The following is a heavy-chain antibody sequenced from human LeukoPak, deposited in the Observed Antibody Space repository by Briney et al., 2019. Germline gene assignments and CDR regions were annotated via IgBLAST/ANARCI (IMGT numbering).Heavy chain of an antibody. CDR3: ARGRYYYDSSGYSDNFDY. V-gene: IGHV1-8*01. CDR1: GYTFTSYD. Sequence: ASEKVSCKASGYTFTSYDINWVRQATGQGLEWTGRMNPNSGNTGYAQKFQGRRTMTTNTSISTAYMELSSLRSEDTAVYYCARGRYYYDSSGYSDNFDYWGQGTLVTVSS. D-gene: IGHD3-22*01. CDR2: MNPNSGNT. J-gene: IGHJ4*02.